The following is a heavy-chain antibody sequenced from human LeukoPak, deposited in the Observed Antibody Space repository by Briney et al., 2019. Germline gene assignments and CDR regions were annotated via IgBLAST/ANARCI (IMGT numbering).Heavy chain of an antibody. J-gene: IGHJ4*02. CDR1: GGSSVSRCGYY. Sequence: SETLSLTCTVSGGSSVSRCGYYWTRIRQHPEKGLEWIGYFYHRASYNPSLKSRVTISVDTSKNQFSLRLTSVTAADTALYYCVREGEYGEDYYWGQGIQVIVSS. D-gene: IGHD4-17*01. V-gene: IGHV4-31*03. CDR2: FYHRA. CDR3: VREGEYGEDYY.